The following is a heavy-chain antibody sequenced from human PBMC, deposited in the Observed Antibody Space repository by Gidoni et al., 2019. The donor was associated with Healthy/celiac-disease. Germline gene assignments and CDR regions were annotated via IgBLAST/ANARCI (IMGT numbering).Heavy chain of an antibody. CDR1: GGSISSVRYY. Sequence: QVQLQESGPGLVKPSQTLSLTCTVSGGSISSVRYYWSWIRQPAGKGLEWIGRIYTSGSTNYNPSLKSRVTISVDTSKNQFSLKLSSVTAADTAVYYCARELTGYSGYDSFDYWGQGTLVTVSS. CDR3: ARELTGYSGYDSFDY. V-gene: IGHV4-61*02. J-gene: IGHJ4*02. CDR2: IYTSGST. D-gene: IGHD5-12*01.